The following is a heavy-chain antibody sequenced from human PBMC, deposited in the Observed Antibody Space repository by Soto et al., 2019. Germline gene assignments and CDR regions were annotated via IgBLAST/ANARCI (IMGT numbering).Heavy chain of an antibody. J-gene: IGHJ5*01. CDR1: GGSFSGHS. V-gene: IGHV4-34*01. CDR3: STRAYDTNGYYRFET. D-gene: IGHD3-22*01. Sequence: SETRSLTCAVYGGSFSGHSWTWIRQSPGKGLEWIGDINHSVRVNYIPSLKSRVTISLDTSKNQFSLTLSAVTAADTAMYYCSTRAYDTNGYYRFETLGEGNLVTVSS. CDR2: INHSVRV.